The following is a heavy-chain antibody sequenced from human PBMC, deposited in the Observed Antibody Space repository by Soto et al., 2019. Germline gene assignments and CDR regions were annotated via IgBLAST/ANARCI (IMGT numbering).Heavy chain of an antibody. J-gene: IGHJ4*02. CDR2: IKSKTDGGTT. Sequence: GGSLRLSCAASGLTFSNAWMNWVRQAPGKGLEWVGRIKSKTDGGTTDYAAPVKGRFTISGDDSKTTLYLQMNSLKTEDTAVYYCTTVGSITTTGTPFDYWGQGTLVTVSS. CDR3: TTVGSITTTGTPFDY. CDR1: GLTFSNAW. D-gene: IGHD1-1*01. V-gene: IGHV3-15*07.